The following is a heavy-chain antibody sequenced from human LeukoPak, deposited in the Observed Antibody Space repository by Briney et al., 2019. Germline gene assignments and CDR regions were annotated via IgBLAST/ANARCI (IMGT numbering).Heavy chain of an antibody. CDR3: ARVLTGYSGYNY. V-gene: IGHV1-3*01. D-gene: IGHD5-12*01. CDR1: GYTFTSYA. CDR2: INAGNGNT. J-gene: IGHJ4*02. Sequence: ASVKVSYKASGYTFTSYAMHWVRQAPGQRLEWMGWINAGNGNTKYSQKFQGRVTITRDTSASTGYMELSSLRSEDTAVYYCARVLTGYSGYNYWGQGTLVTVSS.